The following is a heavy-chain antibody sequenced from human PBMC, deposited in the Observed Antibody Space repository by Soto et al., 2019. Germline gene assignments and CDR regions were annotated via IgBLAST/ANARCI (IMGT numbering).Heavy chain of an antibody. CDR3: ARLRAEVGVE. CDR1: GGSISSSSYY. D-gene: IGHD3-22*01. Sequence: SETLSLTCTVSGGSISSSSYYWGWIRQPPGKGLEWIGSIYYSGSTYYNPSLKSRVTISVDTSKNQFSLKLSSVTAADTAVYYCARLRAEVGVEWGQGTMVTVSS. CDR2: IYYSGST. J-gene: IGHJ3*01. V-gene: IGHV4-39*01.